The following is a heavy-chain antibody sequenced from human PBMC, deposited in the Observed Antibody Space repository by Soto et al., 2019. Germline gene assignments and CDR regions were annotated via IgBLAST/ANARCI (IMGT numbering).Heavy chain of an antibody. Sequence: SETLSLTCAVYGGSFSGYYWSWIHQPPGKGLEWIGEINHSGSTNYNPSLKSRVTISVDTSKNQFSLKLSSVTAADTAEYYCARGRGRWRKLNWFDPWGQGTLVTVSS. CDR3: ARGRGRWRKLNWFDP. D-gene: IGHD2-15*01. V-gene: IGHV4-34*01. J-gene: IGHJ5*02. CDR2: INHSGST. CDR1: GGSFSGYY.